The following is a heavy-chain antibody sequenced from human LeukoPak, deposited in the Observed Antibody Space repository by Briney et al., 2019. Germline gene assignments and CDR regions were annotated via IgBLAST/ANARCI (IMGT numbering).Heavy chain of an antibody. Sequence: SVKVSCKASGGTFSSYAISWVRQAPGQGLEWMGRIIPILGIANYAQKFQGRVTITADKSTSTAYMELSSLRSEDAAVYYCARGWYSSGSSYYYGMDVWGQGTTVTVSS. CDR3: ARGWYSSGSSYYYGMDV. D-gene: IGHD6-19*01. CDR1: GGTFSSYA. J-gene: IGHJ6*02. V-gene: IGHV1-69*04. CDR2: IIPILGIA.